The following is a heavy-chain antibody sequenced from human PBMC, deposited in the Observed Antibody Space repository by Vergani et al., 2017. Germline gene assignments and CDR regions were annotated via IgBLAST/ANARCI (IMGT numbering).Heavy chain of an antibody. CDR1: GYTFSGYY. D-gene: IGHD6-19*01. V-gene: IGHV1-2*04. Sequence: QVQLVQSGAEVKKPGASVKVSCKASGYTFSGYYMHWVRQAPGQGLEWMGWINPNSGGTNYAQKFQGWVTMTRDTSISTAYMELSRLRSDDTAVYFCVNSITVAGTEVIPWGQGTLVTVSS. CDR2: INPNSGGT. CDR3: VNSITVAGTEVIP. J-gene: IGHJ5*02.